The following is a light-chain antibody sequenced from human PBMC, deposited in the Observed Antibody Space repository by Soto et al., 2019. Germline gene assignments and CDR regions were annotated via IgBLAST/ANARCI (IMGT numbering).Light chain of an antibody. CDR3: QQFDDSVT. CDR2: AAS. J-gene: IGKJ5*01. CDR1: QSISSY. V-gene: IGKV1-39*01. Sequence: DIQMTQSPSSLSASVGDRVTITCRASQSISSYLNWYQQKPGKAPKLLIYAASSLQSGVPSRFSGSGSGTDFTLTISRLEPEDSAVYYCQQFDDSVTFGQGTRLRL.